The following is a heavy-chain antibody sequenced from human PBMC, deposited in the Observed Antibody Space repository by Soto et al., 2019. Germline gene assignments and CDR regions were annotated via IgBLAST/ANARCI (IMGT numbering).Heavy chain of an antibody. CDR2: ISSSSSYI. Sequence: GGSLRLSCAASGFTFSSYSMNWVRQAPGKGLEWVSSISSSSSYIYYADSVKGRFTISRDNAKNSLYLQMNSLRAEDTAVYYCARVNVEYYDFWSGPSLYGMDVWGQGTTVTVSS. D-gene: IGHD3-3*01. CDR1: GFTFSSYS. V-gene: IGHV3-21*01. J-gene: IGHJ6*02. CDR3: ARVNVEYYDFWSGPSLYGMDV.